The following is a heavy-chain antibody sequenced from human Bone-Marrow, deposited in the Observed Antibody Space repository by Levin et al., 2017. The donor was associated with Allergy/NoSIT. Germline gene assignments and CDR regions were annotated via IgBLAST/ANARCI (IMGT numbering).Heavy chain of an antibody. D-gene: IGHD6-13*01. CDR1: GGSISSSSYY. V-gene: IGHV4-39*01. Sequence: SETLSLTCTVSGGSISSSSYYWGWIRQPPGKGLEWIGSIYYSGSTYYNPSLKSRVTISVDTSKNQFSLKLSSVTAADTAVYYCARHSRYSSSWYLVWGQGTLVTVSS. CDR2: IYYSGST. CDR3: ARHSRYSSSWYLV. J-gene: IGHJ4*02.